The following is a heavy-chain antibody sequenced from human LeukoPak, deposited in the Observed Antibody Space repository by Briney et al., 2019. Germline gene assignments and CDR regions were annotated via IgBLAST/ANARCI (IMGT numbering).Heavy chain of an antibody. Sequence: GGSLRLSCAASGFTVSSNYMSWVRQAPGKGLEWVSVIYSGGTTNYADSVKGRFTISRDNSKNTLFLQMNSLRAEDTAVYYCASQVVVVAAYNDAFDIWGQGTMVTVSS. CDR3: ASQVVVVAAYNDAFDI. J-gene: IGHJ3*02. D-gene: IGHD2-15*01. CDR2: IYSGGTT. CDR1: GFTVSSNY. V-gene: IGHV3-53*01.